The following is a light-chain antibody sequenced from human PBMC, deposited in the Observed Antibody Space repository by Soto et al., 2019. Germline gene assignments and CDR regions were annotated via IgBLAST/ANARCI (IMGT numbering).Light chain of an antibody. V-gene: IGKV3-15*01. Sequence: EIVMTQSPASLSVSPGERATLSCRASQSISSNLAWYQQKPGQAPRLLIYGASTRATGFPARFSGSGSGTDFTLTISSLQPEDFATYYCQQSYSTPRTFGQGTKVDIK. J-gene: IGKJ1*01. CDR1: QSISSN. CDR2: GAS. CDR3: QQSYSTPRT.